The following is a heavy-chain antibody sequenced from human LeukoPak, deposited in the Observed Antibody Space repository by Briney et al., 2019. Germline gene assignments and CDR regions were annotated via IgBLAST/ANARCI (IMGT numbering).Heavy chain of an antibody. V-gene: IGHV4-59*01. CDR3: ARRYFDWFPWFDP. CDR1: GGSISSYY. CDR2: IYYSGST. Sequence: SETLSLTCTVSGGSISSYYWSWIRQPPGKGLEWIGYIYYSGSTNYNPSLKSRVTISVDTSKNQFSLRLSSVTAADTAVYYCARRYFDWFPWFDPWGQGTLVTVSS. D-gene: IGHD3-9*01. J-gene: IGHJ5*02.